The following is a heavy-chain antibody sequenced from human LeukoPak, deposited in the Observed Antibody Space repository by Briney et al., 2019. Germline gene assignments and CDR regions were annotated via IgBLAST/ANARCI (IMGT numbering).Heavy chain of an antibody. D-gene: IGHD5-12*01. CDR3: ARGPSGYHNT. Sequence: SETLSLTCAVYGGSFSGYYWSWIRQPPGKGLEWIGEINHSGSSNYNPSLKSRVTISVDTSKNQFSLKLSSVTAADTAVYYCARGPSGYHNTGGQGTLVTVSS. CDR1: GGSFSGYY. CDR2: INHSGSS. J-gene: IGHJ4*02. V-gene: IGHV4-34*01.